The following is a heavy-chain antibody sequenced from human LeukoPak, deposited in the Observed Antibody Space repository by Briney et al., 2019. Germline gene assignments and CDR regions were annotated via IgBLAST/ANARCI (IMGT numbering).Heavy chain of an antibody. V-gene: IGHV3-9*01. Sequence: GGSLRLSCAASGFTFDDYAMHWVRQPPGKGLEWVSGISWNSARLGYADSVKGRFTISRDNAKNTLYLQVNSLRVEDTAVYYCAREGSITDDGFDIWGQGTMVTVSS. CDR1: GFTFDDYA. CDR2: ISWNSARL. J-gene: IGHJ3*02. CDR3: AREGSITDDGFDI. D-gene: IGHD1-26*01.